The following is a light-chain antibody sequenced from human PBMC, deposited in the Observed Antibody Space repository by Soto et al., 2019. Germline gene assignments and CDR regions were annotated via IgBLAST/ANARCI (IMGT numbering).Light chain of an antibody. V-gene: IGKV1-5*03. CDR1: QSVTSY. CDR3: QQYNSYSPT. J-gene: IGKJ1*01. CDR2: KAS. Sequence: DIQMTQSPSSLSASVVDRVTITCRASQSVTSYLNWYQQEPGKAPKLLIHKASSLQSGVPSRFSGSGSGTDFTLTISSLHPDDFATYYCQQYNSYSPTFGQGTKVDIK.